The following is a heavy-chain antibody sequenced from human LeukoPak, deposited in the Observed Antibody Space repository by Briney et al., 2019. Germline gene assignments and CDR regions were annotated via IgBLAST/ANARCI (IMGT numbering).Heavy chain of an antibody. V-gene: IGHV3-74*01. CDR3: VREYGSSCYS. CDR2: INSDGTVT. J-gene: IGHJ4*02. CDR1: GFTFSNYA. D-gene: IGHD6-13*01. Sequence: GGSLRLSCAVSGFTFSNYAMTWVRQAPGKGLEWVSRINSDGTVTSYADSVKGRFTVSRDNAKNTLHLHMNSLRAEDTAVYFCVREYGSSCYSWGQGALVTVSP.